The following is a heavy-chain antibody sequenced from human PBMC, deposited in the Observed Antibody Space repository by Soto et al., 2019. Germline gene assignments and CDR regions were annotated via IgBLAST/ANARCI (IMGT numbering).Heavy chain of an antibody. CDR2: ISTGGGAI. J-gene: IGHJ5*02. Sequence: GSLRLSCEASGFSFSSYEMNWVRQAPGKGLEWVSYISTGGGAIHYADSVKGRFTVPRDNAKSSLYLQMNSLRAEDTALYYCARDIGGGNWFDPWGQGTLVTVSS. CDR3: ARDIGGGNWFDP. D-gene: IGHD1-26*01. CDR1: GFSFSSYE. V-gene: IGHV3-48*03.